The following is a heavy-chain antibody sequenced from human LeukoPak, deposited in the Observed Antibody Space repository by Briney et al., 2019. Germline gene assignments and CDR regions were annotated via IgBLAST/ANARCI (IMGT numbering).Heavy chain of an antibody. V-gene: IGHV4-59*12. CDR3: ARYRRNNDYYLDD. Sequence: PSETLSLTCTVSGGSISGYYWSWIRQPPGKGPEWIGYVYYSGSTKYNPSLESRVTMSIDTSKNQFSLKLNSLTAADTAVYYCARYRRNNDYYLDDWGQGTLVTVSS. J-gene: IGHJ4*02. CDR1: GGSISGYY. D-gene: IGHD2-8*01. CDR2: VYYSGST.